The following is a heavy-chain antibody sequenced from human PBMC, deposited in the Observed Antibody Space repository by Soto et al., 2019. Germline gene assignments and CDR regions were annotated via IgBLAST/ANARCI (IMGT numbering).Heavy chain of an antibody. J-gene: IGHJ4*02. CDR2: ISGSDK. CDR3: AKDSPSAPFDH. CDR1: GFTFSSYA. V-gene: IGHV3-23*01. Sequence: PGGSLRLSCAASGFTFSSYAMSWVRQAPGKGLEWVSAISGSDKNYTDSVKGRFTISRDNVKNTLYLQMNSLRVEDTAVYHCAKDSPSAPFDHGGQGILVTVSS.